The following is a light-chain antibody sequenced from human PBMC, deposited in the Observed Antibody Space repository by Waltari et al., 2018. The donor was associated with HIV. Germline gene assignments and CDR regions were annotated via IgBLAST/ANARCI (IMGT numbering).Light chain of an antibody. Sequence: DIVMTQSPDSLTVSPGELASINCMSYPSLLYSPNNKNFLVWYQQKPGQPPTLLIYWASSRESGVPARFSGSGSGTNFTRTLSSLQPEDVATYFCQQYFTTPWTFGQGTKVE. CDR2: WAS. CDR3: QQYFTTPWT. V-gene: IGKV4-1*01. CDR1: PSLLYSPNNKNF. J-gene: IGKJ1*01.